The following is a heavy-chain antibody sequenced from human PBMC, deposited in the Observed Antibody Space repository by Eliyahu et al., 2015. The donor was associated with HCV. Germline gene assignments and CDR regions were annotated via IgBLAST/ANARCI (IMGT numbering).Heavy chain of an antibody. V-gene: IGHV3-33*01. CDR1: XFTFGNYG. CDR2: IWYDGTNK. CDR3: AREVGGSTSWRPFDS. D-gene: IGHD2-2*01. Sequence: QVQLVESGGGVVQPGXSLRLSCAASXFTFGNYGMXXVRQAPGTGLEWVAVIWYDGTNKYYIDSVKGRFTVSRDNSKNTLYLQMNSLRVDDTAVYHCAREVGGSTSWRPFDSWGQGTLVTVSS. J-gene: IGHJ4*02.